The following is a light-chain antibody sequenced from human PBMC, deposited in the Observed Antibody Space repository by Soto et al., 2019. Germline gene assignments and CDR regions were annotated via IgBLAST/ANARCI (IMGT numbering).Light chain of an antibody. CDR1: QSVNAN. Sequence: EILMTQSPATVSVSPGEGATLSCRASQSVNANLAWYQQKPGQAPRLIIYGASIRATGVPARISGSGSGTEFTLTNSSLQSEDFAVYYCQQYNYWPRTFGQGTKVEIK. J-gene: IGKJ1*01. V-gene: IGKV3-15*01. CDR3: QQYNYWPRT. CDR2: GAS.